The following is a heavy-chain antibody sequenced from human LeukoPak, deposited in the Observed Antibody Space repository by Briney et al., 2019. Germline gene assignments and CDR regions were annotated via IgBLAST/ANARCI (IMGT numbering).Heavy chain of an antibody. J-gene: IGHJ6*03. Sequence: GGSLRLSCAASGFTFSSYGMHWVRQAPGKGLEWVAVISYDGSNKYYADSVKGRFTISRDNSKNTLYLQMNSLRAEDTAVYYCANSGASGWYGNYHYYYYMDVWGKGTTVTVSS. CDR3: ANSGASGWYGNYHYYYYMDV. CDR2: ISYDGSNK. D-gene: IGHD6-19*01. V-gene: IGHV3-30*18. CDR1: GFTFSSYG.